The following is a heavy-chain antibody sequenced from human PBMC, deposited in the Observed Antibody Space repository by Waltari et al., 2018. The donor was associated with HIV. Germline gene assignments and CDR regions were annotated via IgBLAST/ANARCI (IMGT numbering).Heavy chain of an antibody. CDR1: GGYFSGYY. J-gene: IGHJ3*02. Sequence: QVQLRQWGAGLLKPSETLSRTCAVYGGYFSGYYWSWLRQPPGKGLEWLGEVNHIGPDNSNPSLKRRVTFSVDPSKNQFSLRLTSVTAADTAVYYCARLRVGATFEDALDIWAQGAMVTVSS. CDR2: VNHIGPD. CDR3: ARLRVGATFEDALDI. V-gene: IGHV4-34*01. D-gene: IGHD1-26*01.